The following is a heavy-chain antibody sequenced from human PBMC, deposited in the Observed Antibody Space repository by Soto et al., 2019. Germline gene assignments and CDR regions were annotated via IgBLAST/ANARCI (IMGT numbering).Heavy chain of an antibody. CDR2: INHSGST. V-gene: IGHV4-34*01. D-gene: IGHD1-1*01. Sequence: PLETLSLSCAVYGVSFSCYYLRLFRQPPGKGLEWIGEINHSGSTNYNPSLKSRVTISVDTSKNQFSLKLSSVTAADTAVYYCARSGNPPYYYYYYGMDVWGQGKTVTVS. CDR1: GVSFSCYY. CDR3: ARSGNPPYYYYYYGMDV. J-gene: IGHJ6*02.